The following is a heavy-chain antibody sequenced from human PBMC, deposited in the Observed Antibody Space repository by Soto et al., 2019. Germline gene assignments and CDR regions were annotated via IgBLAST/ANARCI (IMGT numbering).Heavy chain of an antibody. J-gene: IGHJ6*02. CDR3: AHKGGRGAGMDV. V-gene: IGHV2-5*02. CDR2: IYWDGDE. Sequence: QITLKESGPTLVKPTQTLTLTCTFSGFSVRTSGVGVPRIRQPPGKALEWLALIYWDGDERYSPFLQRRVTIPKDTYKNQVVLTMTNMALVDTATSYWAHKGGRGAGMDVWGQGTTVTVSS. D-gene: IGHD2-15*01. CDR1: GFSVRTSGVG.